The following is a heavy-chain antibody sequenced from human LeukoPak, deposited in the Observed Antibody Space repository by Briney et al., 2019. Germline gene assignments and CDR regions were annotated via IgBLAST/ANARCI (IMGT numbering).Heavy chain of an antibody. CDR3: ARDLVPAAHDYYYYYGMDV. CDR2: ISSSSSYI. D-gene: IGHD2-2*01. V-gene: IGHV3-21*01. J-gene: IGHJ6*02. Sequence: GGSLRLSCAASGFTFSSYWMHWVRQAPGKGLEWVSSISSSSSYIYYADSVKGRFTISRDNAKNSLYLQMNSLRAEDTAVYYCARDLVPAAHDYYYYYGMDVWGQGTTVTVSS. CDR1: GFTFSSYW.